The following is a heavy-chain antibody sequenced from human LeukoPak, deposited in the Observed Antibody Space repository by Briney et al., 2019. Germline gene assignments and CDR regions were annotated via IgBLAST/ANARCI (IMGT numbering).Heavy chain of an antibody. J-gene: IGHJ4*02. D-gene: IGHD6-19*01. V-gene: IGHV5-51*01. CDR3: ARLGSRGWFEY. Sequence: GESLKISCKGSGYSFTSYWIGWVRQMPGKGLDWMGIIYPRDSDTRYSPSFQGQVTISADKSISTAYLQWSSLKASDAAIYYCARLGSRGWFEYWGLGILVTVSS. CDR1: GYSFTSYW. CDR2: IYPRDSDT.